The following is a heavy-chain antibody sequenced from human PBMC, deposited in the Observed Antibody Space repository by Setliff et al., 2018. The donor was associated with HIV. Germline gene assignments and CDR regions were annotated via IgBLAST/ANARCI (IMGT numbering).Heavy chain of an antibody. CDR3: ARERGSGSLDAFDI. V-gene: IGHV4-31*11. CDR2: IYYSGST. J-gene: IGHJ3*02. D-gene: IGHD3-10*01. CDR1: GGSFSGYY. Sequence: ASETLSLTCAVYGGSFSGYYWSWIRQHPGKGLEWIGYIYYSGSTSYSPSLKSRVTISLDTSKSQFSLKVRSVTAADTAVYYCARERGSGSLDAFDIWGQGTLVTVSS.